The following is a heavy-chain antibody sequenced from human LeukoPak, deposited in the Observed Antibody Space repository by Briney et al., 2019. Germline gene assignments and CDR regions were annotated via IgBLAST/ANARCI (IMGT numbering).Heavy chain of an antibody. V-gene: IGHV3-49*04. D-gene: IGHD1-26*01. CDR1: GFTFGDYA. CDR3: VRYSGSDYGFDY. CDR2: IRSKAYGGTT. J-gene: IGHJ4*02. Sequence: PGGSLRLSCTASGFTFGDYAMSWVRQAPGKGLEWVGFIRSKAYGGTTEYAASVKGRFTISRDDSKSIAYLQMNSLKTEDTAVYYCVRYSGSDYGFDYWGQGTLVTVSS.